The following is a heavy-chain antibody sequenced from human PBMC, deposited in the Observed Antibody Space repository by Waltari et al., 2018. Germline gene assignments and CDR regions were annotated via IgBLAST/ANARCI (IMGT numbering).Heavy chain of an antibody. V-gene: IGHV4-59*01. J-gene: IGHJ6*02. Sequence: QVQLQESGPGLVKPSETLSLTCTVAGGPISSYYWSWLRQPPGKGLEWIGYIYYSGSTNYNPSLKSRVTISVDTSMNQFSLKLSSVTAADTAVYYCARDGGGMDVWGQGTTVTVSS. D-gene: IGHD3-10*01. CDR3: ARDGGGMDV. CDR2: IYYSGST. CDR1: GGPISSYY.